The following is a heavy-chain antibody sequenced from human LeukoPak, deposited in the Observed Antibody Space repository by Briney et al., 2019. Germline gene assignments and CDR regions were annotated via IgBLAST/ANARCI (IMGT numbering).Heavy chain of an antibody. V-gene: IGHV3-64D*06. CDR1: RFSLSSYN. J-gene: IGHJ4*02. Sequence: PGGSLRLSCSASRFSLSSYNMHWVRQAPGKGLEFVSGVSSDWGTTDYADSARDRLTISRDNSKNTLYLQMSSLRAEDTAIYYCVRGLYGLGWDYWGPGTQVTVSS. D-gene: IGHD3-10*01. CDR2: VSSDWGTT. CDR3: VRGLYGLGWDY.